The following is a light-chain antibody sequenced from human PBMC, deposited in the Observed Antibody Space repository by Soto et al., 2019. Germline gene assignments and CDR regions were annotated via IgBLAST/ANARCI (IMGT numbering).Light chain of an antibody. J-gene: IGKJ3*01. CDR3: QQLGV. V-gene: IGKV1-9*01. Sequence: IQLTQSPSSLSASVVDRFTITCRASQGISSYLAWYQQKPGKAPKLLIYAASTLQSGVPSRFSGSGSGTDFTLTISSLQPEDFATYYCQQLGVFGPGTKVDIK. CDR1: QGISSY. CDR2: AAS.